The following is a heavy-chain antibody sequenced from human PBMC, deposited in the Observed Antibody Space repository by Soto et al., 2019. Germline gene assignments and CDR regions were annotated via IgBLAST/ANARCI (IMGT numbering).Heavy chain of an antibody. CDR3: ARAIPHFDY. Sequence: QVQLVQSGAEVKEPGASVKISCKPSGYSFTSFYMHWVRQAPGQGLEWMGTINPNGGSTTYAQKFQGRVTMTRDTSTGTLYMDLSGLRSEDTAVYYCARAIPHFDYWGQGTLVTVSS. V-gene: IGHV1-46*01. CDR2: INPNGGST. J-gene: IGHJ4*02. D-gene: IGHD2-21*01. CDR1: GYSFTSFY.